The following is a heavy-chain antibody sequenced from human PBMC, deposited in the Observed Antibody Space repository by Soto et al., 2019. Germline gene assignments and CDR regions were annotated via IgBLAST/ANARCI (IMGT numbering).Heavy chain of an antibody. Sequence: SETLSLTCTVSGGSISSYYWSWIRQPPGKGLEWIGYIYYSGSTNYNPSLKSRVTISVDTSKNQFSLKLSSVTAADTAVYYCARGPDGDYVNYWGQGTLVTVSS. J-gene: IGHJ4*02. CDR3: ARGPDGDYVNY. CDR1: GGSISSYY. CDR2: IYYSGST. V-gene: IGHV4-59*01. D-gene: IGHD4-17*01.